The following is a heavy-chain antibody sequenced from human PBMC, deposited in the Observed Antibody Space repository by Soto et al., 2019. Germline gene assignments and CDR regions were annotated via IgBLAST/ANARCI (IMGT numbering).Heavy chain of an antibody. V-gene: IGHV4-34*01. D-gene: IGHD6-13*01. CDR3: AITAAAGPGDYYSLVV. CDR2: INHSGST. Sequence: SETLSLTCAVYGGSFSGYYWSWIRQPPGKGLEWIGEINHSGSTNYNPSLKSRVTISVDTSKNQFSLKLSSVTAADTAVYYCAITAAAGPGDYYSLVVWGQVITVTFS. J-gene: IGHJ6*02. CDR1: GGSFSGYY.